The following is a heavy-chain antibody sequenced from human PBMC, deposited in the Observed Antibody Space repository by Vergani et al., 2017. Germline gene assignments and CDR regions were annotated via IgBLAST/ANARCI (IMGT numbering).Heavy chain of an antibody. CDR1: GYSFTNYW. Sequence: EVQLVQSGAEVKKPGESLKIPCQISGYSFTNYWIGWVRQMPGKGLEWMGIIHPADSDTRYSPSFQGQVTISVDKSISTAYLQRSSLRASDSAMYYCARLYGLDSSGSKYFDYWGQGTLVTVSS. J-gene: IGHJ4*02. CDR2: IHPADSDT. V-gene: IGHV5-51*01. CDR3: ARLYGLDSSGSKYFDY. D-gene: IGHD3-22*01.